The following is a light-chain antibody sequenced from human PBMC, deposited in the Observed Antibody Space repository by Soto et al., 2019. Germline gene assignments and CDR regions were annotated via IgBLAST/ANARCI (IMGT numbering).Light chain of an antibody. CDR3: QQYGRP. CDR2: GAS. CDR1: QSVTSDY. V-gene: IGKV3-20*01. J-gene: IGKJ1*01. Sequence: ELVLTQSPGTLSLSSGGRATLSCRASQSVTSDYLAWYKQKPGQAPRLLIHGASSRATGIPDRFSGSGSGTDFTLTISRLEPEDFAVYYCQQYGRPFGQGTKVDIK.